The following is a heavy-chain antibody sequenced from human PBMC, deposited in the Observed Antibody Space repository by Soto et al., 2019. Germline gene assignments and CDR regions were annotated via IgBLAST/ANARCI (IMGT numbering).Heavy chain of an antibody. D-gene: IGHD1-7*01. J-gene: IGHJ4*02. Sequence: GGSLRLSCAASGFTFSSYAMIWVRQAPGKGLEWVSAISGSGGSTYYADSVKGRFTISRDNSKNTLYLQMNSLRAEDTAVYYCAKYNWNSKPYLDYFDYWGQGTLVTVSS. CDR3: AKYNWNSKPYLDYFDY. CDR2: ISGSGGST. CDR1: GFTFSSYA. V-gene: IGHV3-23*01.